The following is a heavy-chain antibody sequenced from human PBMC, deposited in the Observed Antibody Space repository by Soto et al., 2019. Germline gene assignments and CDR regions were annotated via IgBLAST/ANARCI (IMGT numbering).Heavy chain of an antibody. CDR1: GFTFSSYA. V-gene: IGHV3-30-3*01. CDR3: ARPLLRNDYNWWYFDL. J-gene: IGHJ2*01. Sequence: QVQLVESGGGVVQPGRSLRLSCAASGFTFSSYALHWVRQAPGKGLEWVAVISSDGSNKYYADSVKGRFTISRDNSKNTLYLQLNSLRAEDTAGYYCARPLLRNDYNWWYFDLWGRGTLVTVSS. D-gene: IGHD4-4*01. CDR2: ISSDGSNK.